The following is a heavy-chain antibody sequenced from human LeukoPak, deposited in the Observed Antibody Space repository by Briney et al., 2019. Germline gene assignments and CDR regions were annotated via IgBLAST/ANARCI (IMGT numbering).Heavy chain of an antibody. CDR2: IKQDGGET. Sequence: GGSLRLSCAASGFTFSSYWMSWVRQAPGKGLEWVANIKQDGGETYYVDSVKGRFTISRDNAKNSLYLQMNSLRAEDTAVYYCARVVISVVSFDYWGQGTLVTVSS. J-gene: IGHJ4*02. D-gene: IGHD3-10*01. V-gene: IGHV3-7*01. CDR1: GFTFSSYW. CDR3: ARVVISVVSFDY.